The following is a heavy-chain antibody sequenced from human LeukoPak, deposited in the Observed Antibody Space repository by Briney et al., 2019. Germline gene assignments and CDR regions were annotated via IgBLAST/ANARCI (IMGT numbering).Heavy chain of an antibody. CDR1: GFTFSSYS. CDR3: ARVLWFGELSHYYYMDV. V-gene: IGHV3-21*01. Sequence: GGSLRLSCAASGFTFSSYSMNWVRQAPGKGLEWVSSIISSSSYIYYADSVKGRFNISRDNAKISLYLQMNSLRAEDTAVYYCARVLWFGELSHYYYMDVWGKGTTVTVSS. D-gene: IGHD3-10*01. J-gene: IGHJ6*03. CDR2: IISSSSYI.